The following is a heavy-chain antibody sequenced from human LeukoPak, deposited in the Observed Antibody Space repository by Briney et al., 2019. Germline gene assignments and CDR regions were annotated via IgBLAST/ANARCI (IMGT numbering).Heavy chain of an antibody. D-gene: IGHD6-19*01. J-gene: IGHJ4*02. V-gene: IGHV4-34*01. CDR1: GGSFSGYH. Sequence: SETLSLTCAAYGGSFSGYHWSWIRQPPGKALEWIGIISQSGSTNYNPSLKSRVTISGDTSMTQSSLKLRSVTAADTAVYYCASSIAVAGTLFYWGQGTLVAVSS. CDR3: ASSIAVAGTLFY. CDR2: ISQSGST.